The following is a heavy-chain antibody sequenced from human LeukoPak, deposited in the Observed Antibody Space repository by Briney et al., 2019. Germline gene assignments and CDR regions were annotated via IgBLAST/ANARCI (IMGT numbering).Heavy chain of an antibody. J-gene: IGHJ4*02. CDR3: ARARVSYYFDY. CDR2: INHSGST. V-gene: IGHV4-34*01. CDR1: GGSFSGYY. Sequence: PSETLSLTCAVYGGSFSGYYWSWIRQPPGKGLEWIGEINHSGSTNYNPSLKSRVTISVDTSKNQFSLKLSSVTAADTAVYYCARARVSYYFDYWGQGTLVTVSS. D-gene: IGHD6-6*01.